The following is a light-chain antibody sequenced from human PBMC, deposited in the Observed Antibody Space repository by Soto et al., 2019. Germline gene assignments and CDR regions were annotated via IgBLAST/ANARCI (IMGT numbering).Light chain of an antibody. V-gene: IGKV3-20*01. CDR3: QQYGSSGT. Sequence: EFVLTQSPVTLSLSPGERATLSFRASQTVRNNYLAWYQQKPGQAPRLLIYGASNRATGIPDRFSGSGSGTDFTLTISRLEPEDSAVYYCQQYGSSGTFGQGTKVDIK. J-gene: IGKJ1*01. CDR1: QTVRNNY. CDR2: GAS.